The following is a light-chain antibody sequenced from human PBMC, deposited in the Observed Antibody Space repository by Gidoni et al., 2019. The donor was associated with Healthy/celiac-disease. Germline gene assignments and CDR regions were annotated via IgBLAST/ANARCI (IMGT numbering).Light chain of an antibody. V-gene: IGKV1D-13*01. CDR3: QQFNNYLFT. CDR2: DAS. Sequence: AIQLTQSPSSLSASVGDRVTITCRASQGISSALAWYQQKPGKAPKLLIYDASSLESGVPSRFRGSGSGTDFTLTISSLQPEDFATYYCQQFNNYLFTFGPGTKVDIK. J-gene: IGKJ3*01. CDR1: QGISSA.